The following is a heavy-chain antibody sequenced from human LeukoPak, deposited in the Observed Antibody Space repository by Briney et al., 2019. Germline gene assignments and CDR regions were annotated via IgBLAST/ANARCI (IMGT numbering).Heavy chain of an antibody. Sequence: ASVKVSCKASGYTFNSSYMHWVRQAPGQGLEWMGWISAYNGNTNYAQKLQGRVTMTTDTSTSTAYMELRSLRSDDTAVYYCARLASSRSYYMDVWGKGTTVTVSS. V-gene: IGHV1-18*04. CDR2: ISAYNGNT. CDR3: ARLASSRSYYMDV. CDR1: GYTFNSSY. J-gene: IGHJ6*03. D-gene: IGHD2-2*01.